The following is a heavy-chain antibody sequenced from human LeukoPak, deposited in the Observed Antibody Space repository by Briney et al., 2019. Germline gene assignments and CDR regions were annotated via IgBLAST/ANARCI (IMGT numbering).Heavy chain of an antibody. CDR3: AKVNYYDSSGPRGWFDP. J-gene: IGHJ5*02. Sequence: GGTLRLSCAASGFIFSNFAMHWVRQAPGKGLEWVAVISYDGSNKYYADSVKGRFTISRDNSKNTLYLQMNSLRAEDTAVYYCAKVNYYDSSGPRGWFDPWGQGTLVTVSS. CDR1: GFIFSNFA. V-gene: IGHV3-30*04. CDR2: ISYDGSNK. D-gene: IGHD3-22*01.